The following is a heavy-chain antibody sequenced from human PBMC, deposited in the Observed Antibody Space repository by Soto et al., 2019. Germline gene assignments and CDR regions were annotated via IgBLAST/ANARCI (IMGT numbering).Heavy chain of an antibody. CDR3: AKGGSGVAADYYYYGMDV. D-gene: IGHD6-19*01. J-gene: IGHJ6*02. Sequence: GGFLRLSCAASGFTFSSYAMSWVRQAPGKGLEWVSAISGSGGSTYYADSVKGRFTISRDNSKNTLYLQMNSLRAEDTAVYYCAKGGSGVAADYYYYGMDVWGQGTTVTVSS. V-gene: IGHV3-23*01. CDR2: ISGSGGST. CDR1: GFTFSSYA.